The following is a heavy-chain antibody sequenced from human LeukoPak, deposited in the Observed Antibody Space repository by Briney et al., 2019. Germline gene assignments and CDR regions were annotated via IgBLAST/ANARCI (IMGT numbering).Heavy chain of an antibody. CDR2: INPNSGGT. J-gene: IGHJ3*02. V-gene: IGHV1-2*04. CDR1: GYTFTGYY. D-gene: IGHD4-17*01. CDR3: ARAGYGEALGAFDI. Sequence: ASVKVSCKASGYTFTGYYMHWVRQAPGQGLEWMGWINPNSGGTNYAQKFQGWVTMTRDTSISTAYMELSRLRSDDTAVYYCARAGYGEALGAFDIWGQGTMVTVSS.